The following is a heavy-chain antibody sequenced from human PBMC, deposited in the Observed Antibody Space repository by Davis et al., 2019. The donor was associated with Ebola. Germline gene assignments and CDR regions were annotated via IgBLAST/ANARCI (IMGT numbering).Heavy chain of an antibody. V-gene: IGHV4-34*01. CDR3: ARGVYGGNSAVYY. Sequence: PSETLSLTCTVSGGSISSYYWSWIRQPPGKGLEWIGEINHSGSTNYNPSLKSRVTISVDTSKNQFSLKLSSVTAADTAVYYCARGVYGGNSAVYYWGQGTLVTVSS. J-gene: IGHJ4*02. D-gene: IGHD4-23*01. CDR1: GGSISSYY. CDR2: INHSGST.